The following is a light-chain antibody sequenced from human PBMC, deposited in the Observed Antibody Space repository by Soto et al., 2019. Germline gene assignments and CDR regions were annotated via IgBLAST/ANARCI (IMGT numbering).Light chain of an antibody. CDR2: DNN. Sequence: QLVLTQPPSVSGAPGQRVTISCTGSSSNIGAGYDVHWYQLLPGTAPKLLIYDNNNRPSGVPDRFSGSKSGTSASLAITGLQTEDEADYYCSSYTTSSTVIFGGGTKLTVL. V-gene: IGLV1-40*01. CDR1: SSNIGAGYD. J-gene: IGLJ2*01. CDR3: SSYTTSSTVI.